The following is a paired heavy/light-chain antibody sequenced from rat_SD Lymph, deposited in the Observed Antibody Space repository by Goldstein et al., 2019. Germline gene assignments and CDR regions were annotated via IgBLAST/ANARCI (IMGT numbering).Heavy chain of an antibody. V-gene: IGHV8-20*01. J-gene: IGHJ2*01. Sequence: QVTLKESGPGILQPSQTLSLTCTFSGFSLSTYGMGVGWIRQPSGKGLEWLANIWWDDDKYYNPSLKNRLTISKDTSNNQAFLKITNVDTADTATYYCARILIIRGAFGNNQGSYFDYWGQGVMVTVSS. CDR3: ARILIIRGAFGNNQGSYFDY. CDR2: IWWDDDK. D-gene: IGHD4-3*01. CDR1: GFSLSTYGMG.
Light chain of an antibody. J-gene: IGKJ5*01. V-gene: IGKV15S2*01. CDR3: FQYNSGLT. Sequence: DIQMTQSPSLLSASVGDRVTLNCKASQNINKNLNWYQQKLGEAPKLLIYYTNNLQTGIPSRFSGSGSGTDYTLTISSLQPEDVATYFCFQYNSGLTFGSGTKLEIK. CDR2: YTN. CDR1: QNINKN.